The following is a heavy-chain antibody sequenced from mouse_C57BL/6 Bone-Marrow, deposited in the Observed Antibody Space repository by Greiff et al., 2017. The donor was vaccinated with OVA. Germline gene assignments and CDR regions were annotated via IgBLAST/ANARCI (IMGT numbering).Heavy chain of an antibody. CDR3: ARWVSSTVVEDAMDY. Sequence: EVQGVESGGGLVQPGGSLSLSCAASGFTFTDYYMSWVRQPPGKALEWLGFIRNKANGYTTEYSASVKGRFTISRDNSQSILYLQMNDLRAEDSATYYCARWVSSTVVEDAMDYWGQGTSVTVSS. D-gene: IGHD1-1*01. CDR2: IRNKANGYTT. CDR1: GFTFTDYY. J-gene: IGHJ4*01. V-gene: IGHV7-3*01.